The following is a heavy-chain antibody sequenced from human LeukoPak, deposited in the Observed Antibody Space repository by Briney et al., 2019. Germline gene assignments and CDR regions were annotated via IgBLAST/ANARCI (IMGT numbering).Heavy chain of an antibody. CDR2: ISYSGGT. CDR3: VRGERLGGDY. J-gene: IGHJ4*01. D-gene: IGHD3-10*01. V-gene: IGHV4-59*01. CDR1: GVSISSYY. Sequence: PSETLSLTCSVSGVSISSYYWSWIRQSPGKGLVWIGYISYSGGTNYNPSLKSRVTISLDTSKNQFSLQLSSVTAAGTAVYYCVRGERLGGDYWGHGTLVTVSS.